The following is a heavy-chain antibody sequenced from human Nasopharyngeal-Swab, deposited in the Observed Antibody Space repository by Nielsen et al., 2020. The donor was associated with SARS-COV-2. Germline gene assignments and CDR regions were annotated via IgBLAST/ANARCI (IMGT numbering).Heavy chain of an antibody. CDR3: AGAGTIFGVVIIHFDY. CDR2: IYYSGST. D-gene: IGHD3-3*01. CDR1: GGSISSGGYY. V-gene: IGHV4-31*03. Sequence: SETLSLTCTVSGGSISSGGYYWSWIRQHPGKGLEWIGYIYYSGSTYYNPSLKSRVTISVDTSKNQFSLKLSSVTAADTAVYYCAGAGTIFGVVIIHFDYWGQGTLVTVSS. J-gene: IGHJ4*02.